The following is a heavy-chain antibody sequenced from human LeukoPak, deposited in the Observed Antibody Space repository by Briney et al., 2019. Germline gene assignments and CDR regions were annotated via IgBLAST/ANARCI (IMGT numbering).Heavy chain of an antibody. D-gene: IGHD4-17*01. J-gene: IGHJ6*02. CDR2: ISYDGSSE. Sequence: GGSLRLSCAASGFTFGNYGMHWVRQAPGKGLEWVALISYDGSSEYYAGSVKGRFTISRDNSKITVYLQMNSLKAEDTVVYYCAKELYNYGDYGAEGLDVGGQGTTVTVS. CDR1: GFTFGNYG. CDR3: AKELYNYGDYGAEGLDV. V-gene: IGHV3-30*18.